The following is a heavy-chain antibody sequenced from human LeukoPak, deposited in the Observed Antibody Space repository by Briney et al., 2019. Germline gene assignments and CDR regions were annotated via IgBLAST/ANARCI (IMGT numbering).Heavy chain of an antibody. J-gene: IGHJ4*02. V-gene: IGHV3-23*01. CDR1: GFTFSSYA. Sequence: GGSLRLSCAASGFTFSSYAMSWVRQAPGKGLEWVSAISGSGGSTYYADSVKGRFTISRDNSKNTLYLQMNSLRAEDTAIYYCAKWGDFDILTGYYVSDFWSQGTLVTVSS. CDR3: AKWGDFDILTGYYVSDF. CDR2: ISGSGGST. D-gene: IGHD3-9*01.